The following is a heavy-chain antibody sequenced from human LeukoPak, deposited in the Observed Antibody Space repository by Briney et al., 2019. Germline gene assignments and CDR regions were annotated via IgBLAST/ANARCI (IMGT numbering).Heavy chain of an antibody. V-gene: IGHV3-21*01. CDR2: ISSSSSYI. CDR1: GFTFSSYS. Sequence: GGSLRLSCAASGFTFSSYSMNWVRQAPGKGLEWVSSISSSSSYIYYADSVKGRFTISRDNAKNSLYLQMNSLRAEDTAVYYCARDRYYDSSGYLNAEYFQHWGQGTLVTVSS. CDR3: ARDRYYDSSGYLNAEYFQH. J-gene: IGHJ1*01. D-gene: IGHD3-22*01.